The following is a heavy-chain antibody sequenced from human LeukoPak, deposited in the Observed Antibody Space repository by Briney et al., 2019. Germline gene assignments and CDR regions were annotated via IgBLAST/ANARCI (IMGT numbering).Heavy chain of an antibody. CDR3: AGDKEATGNGRPNWFDP. Sequence: SETLSLTCAVSGYSISSGYYWGWIRQPPGKGLQWIGSIFQRGYSYYNPSLKSRVTISVDTSKNQFSLKLSSVTAADTAVYYCAGDKEATGNGRPNWFDPWGQGPWSPSPQ. V-gene: IGHV4-38-2*01. J-gene: IGHJ5*02. CDR2: IFQRGYS. D-gene: IGHD6-13*01. CDR1: GYSISSGYY.